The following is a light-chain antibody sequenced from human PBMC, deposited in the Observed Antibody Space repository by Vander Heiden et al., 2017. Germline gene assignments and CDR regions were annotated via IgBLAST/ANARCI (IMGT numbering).Light chain of an antibody. CDR2: SAS. CDR3: QRTCNAPVN. CDR1: QGVSSY. J-gene: IGKJ5*01. V-gene: IGKV1-27*01. Sequence: IQSTQTPASLSASVGDRVTISCRVSQGVSSYLDWYRQKPGKVPKLLIYSASNLPSGIPARFSGSGSGTDFTLTISSLEPEDVATYYGQRTCNAPVNFGRGTRLXIK.